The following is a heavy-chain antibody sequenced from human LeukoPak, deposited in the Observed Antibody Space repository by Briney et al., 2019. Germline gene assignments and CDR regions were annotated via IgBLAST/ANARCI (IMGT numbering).Heavy chain of an antibody. Sequence: GGSLRLSCAASGFTFSDYYMSWIRQAPGKGLEWVSYISSSSSYIYYADSVKGRFTISRDNAKNSLYLQMNSLRAEDTAVYYCARIAAAYDAFDIWGQGTMVTVSS. CDR1: GFTFSDYY. CDR3: ARIAAAYDAFDI. CDR2: ISSSSSYI. J-gene: IGHJ3*02. D-gene: IGHD6-13*01. V-gene: IGHV3-11*06.